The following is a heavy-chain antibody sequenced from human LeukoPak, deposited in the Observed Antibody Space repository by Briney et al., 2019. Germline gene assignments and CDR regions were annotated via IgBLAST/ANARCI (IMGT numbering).Heavy chain of an antibody. Sequence: GGSLRLSCAASGFTFSSYEMNWVRQAPGKGLEWVSYISSSGSTIYYADSVKGRFTISRDNAKNSLYLQMNSLRAEDTAVYYCAREGYSYGPLPWGYFDYWGQGTLVTVSP. CDR3: AREGYSYGPLPWGYFDY. CDR2: ISSSGSTI. J-gene: IGHJ4*02. CDR1: GFTFSSYE. V-gene: IGHV3-48*03. D-gene: IGHD5-18*01.